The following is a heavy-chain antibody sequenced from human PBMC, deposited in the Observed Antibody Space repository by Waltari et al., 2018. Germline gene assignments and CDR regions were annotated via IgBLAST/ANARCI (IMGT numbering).Heavy chain of an antibody. CDR2: IYHSGTT. Sequence: QVQLQESGPGLVKPSETLSLTCAVSGYSISSGYYWGWIRQPPGKGLEWIGSIYHSGTTDSDPCLKSRVTISVDTSKNQVYRELSSVTGADTGVYYWARTIAALTFDYWGQGTLVTVSS. V-gene: IGHV4-38-2*01. CDR1: GYSISSGYY. D-gene: IGHD6-13*01. J-gene: IGHJ4*02. CDR3: ARTIAALTFDY.